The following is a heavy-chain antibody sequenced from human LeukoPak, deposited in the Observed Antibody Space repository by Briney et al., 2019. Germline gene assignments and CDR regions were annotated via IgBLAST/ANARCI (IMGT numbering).Heavy chain of an antibody. CDR2: TYYRSKWYN. CDR1: GDSFSSNSAA. D-gene: IGHD2-15*01. V-gene: IGHV6-1*01. Sequence: SQTLSLTCAISGDSFSSNSAAWNWIRQSPSRGLEWLGRTYYRSKWYNDYAVSVKSRISINPDTSKNQFSLQLTSVTPEDTAMYYCAKVVGGSPDYWGQGTLVTVSS. J-gene: IGHJ4*02. CDR3: AKVVGGSPDY.